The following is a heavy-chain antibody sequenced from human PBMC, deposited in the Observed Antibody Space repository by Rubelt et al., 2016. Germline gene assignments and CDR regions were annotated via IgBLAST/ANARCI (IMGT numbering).Heavy chain of an antibody. J-gene: IGHJ5*01. CDR2: IIPLLDII. Sequence: QVQLVQSGAEVKKPGSSVKVSCKASGGTLSSYAISWVRQAPGQGLEWMGGIIPLLDIINYAQKFQGRVTITADKSTSIAYMGLSSLRSEDTAVYYCARAYGDHVSNWFDSWGQGTLVTVSS. CDR1: GGTLSSYA. V-gene: IGHV1-69*10. D-gene: IGHD4-17*01. CDR3: ARAYGDHVSNWFDS.